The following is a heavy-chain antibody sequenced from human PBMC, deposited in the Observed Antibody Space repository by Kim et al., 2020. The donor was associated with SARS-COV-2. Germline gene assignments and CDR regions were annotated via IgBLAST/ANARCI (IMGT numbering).Heavy chain of an antibody. J-gene: IGHJ3*02. CDR3: AKDQGLSYWHSAFDI. Sequence: DSVKGRFTISRDNSKNTLYLQMNSLRAEDTAVYYCAKDQGLSYWHSAFDIWGQGTMVTVSS. D-gene: IGHD3-16*02. V-gene: IGHV3-30*02.